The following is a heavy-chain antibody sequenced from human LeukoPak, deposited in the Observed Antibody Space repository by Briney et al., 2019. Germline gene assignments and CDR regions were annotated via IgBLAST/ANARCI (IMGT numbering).Heavy chain of an antibody. CDR1: GFTFSSYG. J-gene: IGHJ4*02. CDR2: ISYDGSNK. V-gene: IGHV3-30*18. CDR3: AKDRQGRLEY. Sequence: GGSLRLSCAASGFTFSSYGMHWVRQAPGKGLEWVAVISYDGSNKYYADSVKGRFTISRDNSKNTLYLQMNSLRAEDTAVYYCAKDRQGRLEYWGQGTLVTVSS.